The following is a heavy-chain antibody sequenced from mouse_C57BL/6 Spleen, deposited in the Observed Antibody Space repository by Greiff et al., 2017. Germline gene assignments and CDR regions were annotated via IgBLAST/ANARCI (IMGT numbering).Heavy chain of an antibody. V-gene: IGHV5-6*01. Sequence: EVQRVESGGDLVKPGGSLKLSCAASGFTFSSYGMSWVRQTPDKRLEWVATISSGGSYTYYPDSVKGRFTISRDNAKTTLYLQMSRLKSEDTAMYDCARHSNYRNYHVEVWGTGTTVTVAT. D-gene: IGHD2-5*01. CDR3: ARHSNYRNYHVEV. CDR2: ISSGGSYT. J-gene: IGHJ1*03. CDR1: GFTFSSYG.